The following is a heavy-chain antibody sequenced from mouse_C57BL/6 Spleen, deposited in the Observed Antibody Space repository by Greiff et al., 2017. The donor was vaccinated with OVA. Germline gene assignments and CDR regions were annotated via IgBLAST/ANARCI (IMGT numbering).Heavy chain of an antibody. CDR1: GYTFTSYW. D-gene: IGHD1-1*01. Sequence: QVQLKQPGAELVKPGASVKLSCKASGYTFTSYWMQWVKQRPGQGLEWIGEIDPSASYTNYNQKFKGKATLTVDTSSSTAYMQLSSLTSEDSAVYYCARSRHGSSPYAMDYWGQGTSVTVSS. CDR3: ARSRHGSSPYAMDY. CDR2: IDPSASYT. V-gene: IGHV1-50*01. J-gene: IGHJ4*01.